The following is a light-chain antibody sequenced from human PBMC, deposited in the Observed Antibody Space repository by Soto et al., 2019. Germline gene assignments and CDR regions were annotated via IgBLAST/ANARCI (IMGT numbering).Light chain of an antibody. V-gene: IGLV2-14*03. CDR1: SSDVGAYNY. J-gene: IGLJ2*01. CDR2: DVS. Sequence: QLVLPQPASVSGSPGQSITISCTGTSSDVGAYNYVSWYQHHPGKAPKLLIYDVSHRPSGVSNRFSGSKSGNTASLTISGLQAEDEADYYGSSYTSSSTVVFGGGTKLTVL. CDR3: SSYTSSSTVV.